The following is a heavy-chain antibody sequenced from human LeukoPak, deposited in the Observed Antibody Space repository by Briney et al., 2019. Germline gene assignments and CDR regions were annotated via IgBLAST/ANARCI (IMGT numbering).Heavy chain of an antibody. CDR3: ARQGRDYYDSSGYYLLWYFDV. V-gene: IGHV1-18*01. D-gene: IGHD3-22*01. CDR2: ISAYNGNT. Sequence: GASVKVSCKASGYTFTSYGISWVRQAPGQGLEWMGWISAYNGNTNYAQKLQGRVTMTTDTSTSTAYMELRSLRSDDTAVYYCARQGRDYYDSSGYYLLWYFDVWGRGTLVTVSS. CDR1: GYTFTSYG. J-gene: IGHJ2*01.